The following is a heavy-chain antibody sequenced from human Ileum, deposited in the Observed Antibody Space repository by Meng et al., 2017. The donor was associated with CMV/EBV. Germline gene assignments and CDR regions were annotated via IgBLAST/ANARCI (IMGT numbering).Heavy chain of an antibody. V-gene: IGHV4-30-4*01. D-gene: IGHD1-1*01. CDR1: GGSISSGDYY. Sequence: QGQVQESGPGLVKPSQTLSLTCPVSGGSISSGDYYWSWIRQPPGKGLEWIGYIYYSGSTYYNPSLKSRVTISADTSKNQFSLKLNSVTAADTAVYYCASGSPQLGYVWGQGTLVTVSS. CDR2: IYYSGST. CDR3: ASGSPQLGYV. J-gene: IGHJ4*02.